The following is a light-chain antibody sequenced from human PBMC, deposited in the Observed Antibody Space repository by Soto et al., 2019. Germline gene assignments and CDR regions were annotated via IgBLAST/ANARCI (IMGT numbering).Light chain of an antibody. V-gene: IGKV3-15*01. J-gene: IGKJ1*01. CDR1: QTISNN. Sequence: VMTQAPATLSVSPWERATRSCWASQTISNNVAWYQLKDGQVPRLVIYGASTRDTDIPARFGGSGSGTEFTLTISSLQPDDFATYYCQRYATYSPTFGQGTKVDI. CDR3: QRYATYSPT. CDR2: GAS.